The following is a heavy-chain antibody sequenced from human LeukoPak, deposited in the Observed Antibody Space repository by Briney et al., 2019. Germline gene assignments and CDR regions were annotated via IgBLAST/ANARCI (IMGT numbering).Heavy chain of an antibody. D-gene: IGHD2-15*01. CDR1: GFTFSSYE. Sequence: GGSLRLSCAASGFTFSSYEMNWVRQAPGKGLEWVSYISSSGSTIYYADSVKGRFTTSRDNAKNSLYLQMNSLRAEDTAVYYCATEVVAATNDAFDIWGQGTMVTVSS. CDR2: ISSSGSTI. J-gene: IGHJ3*02. V-gene: IGHV3-48*03. CDR3: ATEVVAATNDAFDI.